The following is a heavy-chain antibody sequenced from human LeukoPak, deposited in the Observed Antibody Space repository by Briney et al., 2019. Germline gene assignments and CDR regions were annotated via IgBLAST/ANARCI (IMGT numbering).Heavy chain of an antibody. CDR2: FDPEDGET. J-gene: IGHJ6*03. V-gene: IGHV1-24*01. CDR3: ATLLISQTYYMDV. CDR1: GYTLTELS. Sequence: DSVKVSCKVSGYTLTELSMHWVRQAPGKGLEWMGGFDPEDGETIYAQKFQGRVTMTEDTSTDTAYMELSSLRSEDTAVYYCATLLISQTYYMDVWGKGTTVTVSS.